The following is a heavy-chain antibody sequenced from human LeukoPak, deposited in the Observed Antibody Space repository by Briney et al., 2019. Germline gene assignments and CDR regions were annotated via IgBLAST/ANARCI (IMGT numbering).Heavy chain of an antibody. J-gene: IGHJ4*02. Sequence: SETLSLTCAVSGYSISNGYYCARIRQPPRKGLELSVSLYDVWPTYHNASLESRVNISVDMSKKEFSLKLNSVSSADPAVYYCARAGWIRSGGIDYWGQGALATVSS. V-gene: IGHV4-38-2*01. CDR3: ARAGWIRSGGIDY. D-gene: IGHD2-2*03. CDR2: LYDVWPT. CDR1: GYSISNGYY.